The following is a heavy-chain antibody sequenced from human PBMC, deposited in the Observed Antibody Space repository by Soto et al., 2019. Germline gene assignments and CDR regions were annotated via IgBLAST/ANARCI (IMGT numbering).Heavy chain of an antibody. CDR2: INHSGSI. CDR1: GGSFSGQY. J-gene: IGHJ5*02. Sequence: SETLSLTCAVYGGSFSGQYWSWIRQPPGKGLEWIGEINHSGSINYNPSLESRVTISEDTSKNQFSLKLSSVTAADTAVYYCARDFWLSSWREDWFDPWGQGTLVTVSS. V-gene: IGHV4-34*01. CDR3: ARDFWLSSWREDWFDP. D-gene: IGHD6-13*01.